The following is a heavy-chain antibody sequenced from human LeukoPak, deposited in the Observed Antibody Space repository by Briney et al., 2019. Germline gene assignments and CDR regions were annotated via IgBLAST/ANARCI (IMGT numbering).Heavy chain of an antibody. CDR2: INPNSGDT. D-gene: IGHD2-2*01. J-gene: IGHJ4*02. V-gene: IGHV1-2*02. CDR1: GYTFTGYY. CDR3: ARANPLYCSSTTYLFDY. Sequence: GSSVKVSCKASGYTFTGYYMHWVRQAPGQGVEWMGGINPNSGDTNYAQKFQGRVTMTRYTSISTAHMELSRLRSADTAVYYCARANPLYCSSTTYLFDYWGQGTLVTVSS.